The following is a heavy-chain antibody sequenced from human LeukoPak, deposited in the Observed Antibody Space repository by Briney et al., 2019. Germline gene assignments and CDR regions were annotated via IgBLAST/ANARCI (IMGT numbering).Heavy chain of an antibody. D-gene: IGHD6-25*01. CDR1: GYTFTSYD. CDR3: ATAGSYYYYYGMDV. V-gene: IGHV1-8*01. J-gene: IGHJ6*02. CDR2: MNPNSGNT. Sequence: ASVTVSCKASGYTFTSYDINWVRQATGQGLEWMGWMNPNSGNTGYAQKFQGRVTMTEDTSTDTAYMELSSLRSEDTAVYYCATAGSYYYYYGMDVWGQGTTVTVSS.